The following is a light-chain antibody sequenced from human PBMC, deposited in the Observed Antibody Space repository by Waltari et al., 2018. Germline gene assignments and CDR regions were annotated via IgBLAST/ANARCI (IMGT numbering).Light chain of an antibody. CDR1: ALSKQY. Sequence: SFELTQPPSLSVSPGQTARITCSGDALSKQYAHWLQQRPGLAPVLVIYKDSERPSGIPERFSGSSSGTTVTLTISGVQAEDEADYYCQSADSSGSVVFGGGTKLTVL. J-gene: IGLJ2*01. CDR3: QSADSSGSVV. V-gene: IGLV3-25*03. CDR2: KDS.